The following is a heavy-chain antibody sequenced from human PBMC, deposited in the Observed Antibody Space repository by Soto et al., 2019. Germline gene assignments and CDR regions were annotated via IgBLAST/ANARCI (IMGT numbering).Heavy chain of an antibody. V-gene: IGHV4-31*03. J-gene: IGHJ4*02. CDR3: AGIYSGSPGGTLRY. D-gene: IGHD1-26*01. CDR1: GGSISSGGYY. CDR2: IYYSGST. Sequence: QVQLQESGPGLVNPSQTLSLTCTVSGGSISSGGYYWSWIRQHPGKGLEWIVYIYYSGSTYYNPSLTSRVTISVDTSKNQFSLKLSSVTAADTAVYYCAGIYSGSPGGTLRYWGQGTLVTVSS.